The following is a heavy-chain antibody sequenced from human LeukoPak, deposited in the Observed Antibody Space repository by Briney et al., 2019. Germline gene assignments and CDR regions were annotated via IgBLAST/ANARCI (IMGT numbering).Heavy chain of an antibody. J-gene: IGHJ5*02. V-gene: IGHV3-23*01. CDR3: AKDFRASMVATWWFDP. Sequence: GGSLRLSCAASGFTFSSYGMHWVRQAPGKGLEWVSAISGSGGSTYYADSVKGRFTISRDNSKNTLYLQMNSLRAEDTAVYYCAKDFRASMVATWWFDPWGQGTLVTVSS. CDR1: GFTFSSYG. CDR2: ISGSGGST. D-gene: IGHD5-12*01.